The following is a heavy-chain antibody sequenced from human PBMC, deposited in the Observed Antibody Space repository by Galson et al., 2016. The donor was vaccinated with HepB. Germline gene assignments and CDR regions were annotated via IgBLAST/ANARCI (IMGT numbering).Heavy chain of an antibody. V-gene: IGHV3-15*01. D-gene: IGHD3-10*01. CDR2: IKRITDGGTT. J-gene: IGHJ4*02. Sequence: SLRLSCAASGFTFTYAWMSWVRQAPGKGLEWVGRIKRITDGGTTDYAAPVKGRFSISRDDSQKRLYLHVNSLKTEDTAVYYCTVARYSSGDYYTYWGQGTLVTVSS. CDR3: TVARYSSGDYYTY. CDR1: GFTFTYAW.